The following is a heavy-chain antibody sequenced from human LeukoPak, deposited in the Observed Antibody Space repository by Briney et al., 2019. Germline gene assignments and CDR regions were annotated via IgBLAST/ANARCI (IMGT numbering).Heavy chain of an antibody. V-gene: IGHV1-69*04. CDR1: GYTFTSCG. J-gene: IGHJ3*02. CDR3: ARPTSSGWYASDAFDI. CDR2: IIPILGIA. D-gene: IGHD6-19*01. Sequence: SVKVSCKASGYTFTSCGISWVRQAPGQGLEWMGRIIPILGIANYAQKFQGRVTITRNTSISTAYMELSSLRSEDTAVYYCARPTSSGWYASDAFDIWGQGTMVTVSS.